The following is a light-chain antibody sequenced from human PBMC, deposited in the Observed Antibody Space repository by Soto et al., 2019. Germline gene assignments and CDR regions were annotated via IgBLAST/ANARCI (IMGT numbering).Light chain of an antibody. CDR1: SSDVGAYNY. CDR2: EVI. Sequence: QSVLTQPPSASGSPGQSVTISCTETSSDVGAYNYVSWYQQHPGKAPKLMIYEVIKRPSGVPDRFSGSKSGNTASLTVSGLQAEDEADYYCSSYAGSNNFVFGGGTKLTVL. V-gene: IGLV2-8*01. J-gene: IGLJ2*01. CDR3: SSYAGSNNFV.